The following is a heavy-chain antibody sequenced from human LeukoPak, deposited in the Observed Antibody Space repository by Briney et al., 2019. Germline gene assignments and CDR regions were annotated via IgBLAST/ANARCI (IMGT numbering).Heavy chain of an antibody. D-gene: IGHD3-10*01. J-gene: IGHJ4*02. V-gene: IGHV4-59*01. CDR3: AGEGSYYGSGSYPLY. CDR2: IYYSGST. CDR1: GGSISSYY. Sequence: SETLSLTCTFSGGSISSYYWSWIRQPPGKGLEWIGYIYYSGSTNYNPSLKSRVTISVDTSKNQFSLKLSSVTAADTAVYYCAGEGSYYGSGSYPLYWGQGTLVTVSS.